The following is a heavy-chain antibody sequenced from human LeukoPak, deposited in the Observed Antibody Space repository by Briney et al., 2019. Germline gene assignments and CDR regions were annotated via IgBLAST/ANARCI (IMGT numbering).Heavy chain of an antibody. J-gene: IGHJ2*01. CDR1: GYTFTGYY. V-gene: IGHV1-2*02. CDR2: INPNSGGT. D-gene: IGHD1-14*01. CDR3: ARDIDHRYFDL. Sequence: ASVKVSCKASGYTFTGYYMHWVRQAPGQGLEWMGWINPNSGGTNYARKFQGRVTMTRDTSISTAYMELSRLRSDDTAVYYCARDIDHRYFDLWGRGTLVTVSS.